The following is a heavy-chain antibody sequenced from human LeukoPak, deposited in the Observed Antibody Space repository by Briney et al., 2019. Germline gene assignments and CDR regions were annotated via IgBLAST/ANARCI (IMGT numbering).Heavy chain of an antibody. Sequence: GGSLRLSCAASGFTFSSYWMTWVRQAPGKGLEWVASIKQDGSEKYCVDSVKGRFTISKDNANNSLYLQMNSLRADDTAVYYCARDIGLRKAAPPGWFDPWGQGALVTVSS. J-gene: IGHJ5*02. CDR2: IKQDGSEK. V-gene: IGHV3-7*01. CDR3: ARDIGLRKAAPPGWFDP. D-gene: IGHD6-6*01. CDR1: GFTFSSYW.